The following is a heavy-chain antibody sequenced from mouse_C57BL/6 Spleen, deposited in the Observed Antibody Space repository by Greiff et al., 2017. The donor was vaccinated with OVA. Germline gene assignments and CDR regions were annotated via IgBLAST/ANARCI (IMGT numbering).Heavy chain of an antibody. CDR2: IYPSDSET. CDR3: ARYDGYPAWFAY. CDR1: GYTFTSYW. V-gene: IGHV1-61*01. D-gene: IGHD2-3*01. Sequence: QVQLQQPGAELVRPGSSVKLSCKASGYTFTSYWMDWVKQRPGQGLEWIGNIYPSDSETHYNQKFKDKATLTVDKSSSTAYMQLSSLTSEDSAVYYCARYDGYPAWFAYWGQGTLVTVSA. J-gene: IGHJ3*01.